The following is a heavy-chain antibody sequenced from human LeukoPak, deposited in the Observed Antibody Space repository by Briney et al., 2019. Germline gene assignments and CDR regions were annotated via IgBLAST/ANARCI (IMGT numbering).Heavy chain of an antibody. CDR3: SAANYYYYYMDV. Sequence: SETLSLTCTVSGSSISSYYWTWIRQPPGKGLEWIGYIYYSGSANYNPSLKSRVTISVDTSKNQFSLKLSSVTAADTAVYYCSAANYYYYYMDVWGKGTTVTVSS. J-gene: IGHJ6*03. CDR1: GSSISSYY. D-gene: IGHD2-2*01. V-gene: IGHV4-59*01. CDR2: IYYSGSA.